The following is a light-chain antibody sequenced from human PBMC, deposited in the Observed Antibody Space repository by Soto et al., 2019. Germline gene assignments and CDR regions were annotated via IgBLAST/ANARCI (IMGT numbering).Light chain of an antibody. Sequence: QSVLTQPASVSGSPGQSITISCTGTRSDVGGYKYVSWYQHQPGKAPRLMIYDVSNRPSEVSNRFSGFKSGNTASLTISGLQAEDEADYYCCSYTTTYTWVFGGGTKLTVL. CDR3: CSYTTTYTWV. J-gene: IGLJ3*02. CDR1: RSDVGGYKY. V-gene: IGLV2-14*03. CDR2: DVS.